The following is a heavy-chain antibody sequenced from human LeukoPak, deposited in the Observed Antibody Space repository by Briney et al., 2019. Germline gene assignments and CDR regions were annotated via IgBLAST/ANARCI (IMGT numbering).Heavy chain of an antibody. CDR2: ISHSGTT. Sequence: SETLSLTCTVSGGSLNNYFWSWIRQTPGKGLEWLGYISHSGTTNYNPSLTSRLSLSVDTSESQFSLRLSSVTAADTAVYYCARSPDLRQNLPRFDSCGQGTRVTVSS. D-gene: IGHD1-7*01. J-gene: IGHJ4*02. CDR3: ARSPDLRQNLPRFDS. V-gene: IGHV4-59*01. CDR1: GGSLNNYF.